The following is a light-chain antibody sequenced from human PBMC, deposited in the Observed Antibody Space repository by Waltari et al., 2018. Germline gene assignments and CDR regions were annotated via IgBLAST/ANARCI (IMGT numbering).Light chain of an antibody. CDR3: SSYAGSMTLV. J-gene: IGLJ2*01. V-gene: IGLV2-8*01. CDR1: SSDVGGYNF. Sequence: QSALTQPPSASGSPGQSVTISCTGTSSDVGGYNFVSWYQQHPGKAPKLMIYEVSERPQGVPDRFSGSKSGNTASLTVSGLQTEDESDYYCSSYAGSMTLVFGGGTKLTVL. CDR2: EVS.